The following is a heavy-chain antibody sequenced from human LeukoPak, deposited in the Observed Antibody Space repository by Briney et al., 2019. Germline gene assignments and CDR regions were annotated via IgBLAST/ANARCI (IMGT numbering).Heavy chain of an antibody. J-gene: IGHJ4*02. Sequence: SVKVSCKASGGTFSSYAISWVRQAPGQGLEWMGGIIPIFGAANYAQKFQGRVTITADESTSTAYMELSSLRSEDTAVYYCARDRASGVLRFLEWLFCYWGQGTLVTVSS. CDR3: ARDRASGVLRFLEWLFCY. V-gene: IGHV1-69*13. D-gene: IGHD3-3*01. CDR1: GGTFSSYA. CDR2: IIPIFGAA.